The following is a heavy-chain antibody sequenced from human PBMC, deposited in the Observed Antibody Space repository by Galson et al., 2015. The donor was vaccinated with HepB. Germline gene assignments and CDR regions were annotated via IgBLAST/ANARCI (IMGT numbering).Heavy chain of an antibody. Sequence: SVKVSCKVSGYTLTEISMYWLRRVPGKGLEFMGGSDPESGERMYGQTFQGRVTLTEDTTTDTAYMELRSLRSEDTALYYCATADLWSGYFDYWGQGTLVTASS. D-gene: IGHD3-3*01. CDR1: GYTLTEIS. CDR2: SDPESGER. CDR3: ATADLWSGYFDY. J-gene: IGHJ4*02. V-gene: IGHV1-24*01.